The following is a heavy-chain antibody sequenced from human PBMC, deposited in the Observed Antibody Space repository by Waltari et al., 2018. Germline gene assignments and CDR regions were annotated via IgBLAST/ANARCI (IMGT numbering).Heavy chain of an antibody. D-gene: IGHD3-16*01. J-gene: IGHJ3*02. V-gene: IGHV4-34*01. CDR2: INHSGST. CDR1: GGSFSGYY. Sequence: QVQLQQWGAGLLKPSEPLSLTCAVYGGSFSGYYWSWIRQPPGKGLEWIGEINHSGSTNYNPSIKSRVTISVDTSKNQFSLKLSSVTAADTAVYYCARGITRVPIWGQGTMVTVSS. CDR3: ARGITRVPI.